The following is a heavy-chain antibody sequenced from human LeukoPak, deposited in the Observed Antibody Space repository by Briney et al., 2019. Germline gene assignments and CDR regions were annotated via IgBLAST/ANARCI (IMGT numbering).Heavy chain of an antibody. CDR2: IYSGGST. CDR3: ARVPLFENGMDV. Sequence: PGGSLRLSCAASGFTVSSNHMSWVRQAPGKGLEWVSVIYSGGSTYYADSVRGRFTISRDNSKNTLYLQMNSLRAEDTAVHYCARVPLFENGMDVWGQGITVTVSS. V-gene: IGHV3-66*01. D-gene: IGHD3-3*01. J-gene: IGHJ6*02. CDR1: GFTVSSNH.